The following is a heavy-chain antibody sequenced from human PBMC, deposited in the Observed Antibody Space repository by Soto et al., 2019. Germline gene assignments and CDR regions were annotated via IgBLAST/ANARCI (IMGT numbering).Heavy chain of an antibody. CDR2: VSYDGRNK. D-gene: IGHD3-16*01. V-gene: IGHV3-30*04. CDR3: ARDRGGYSFFDC. CDR1: GFKFSNYA. Sequence: GGSLRLSCAGYGFKFSNYAIHWVRQAPGKGLEWVAVVSYDGRNKYYADSVKGRFSISGDNSKNMLFLEMNSLRAEDTAVYYCARDRGGYSFFDCWGQGALVTVSS. J-gene: IGHJ4*02.